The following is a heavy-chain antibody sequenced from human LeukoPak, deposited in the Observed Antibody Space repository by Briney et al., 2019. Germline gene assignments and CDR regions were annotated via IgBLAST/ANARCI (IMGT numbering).Heavy chain of an antibody. D-gene: IGHD2-2*01. CDR3: ARTHCSSTSCYLFWFDP. Sequence: PSETLSLTCAVYGGSFSGYYWSWIRQPPGKGLEWIGEINHSGSTNYNPSLKSRVTISVDTSKNQFSLKLSSVTAADTAVYYCARTHCSSTSCYLFWFDPWGQGTLVTVSS. CDR1: GGSFSGYY. J-gene: IGHJ5*02. V-gene: IGHV4-34*01. CDR2: INHSGST.